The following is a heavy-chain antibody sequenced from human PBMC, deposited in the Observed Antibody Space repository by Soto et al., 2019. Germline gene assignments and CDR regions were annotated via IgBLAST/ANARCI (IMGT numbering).Heavy chain of an antibody. D-gene: IGHD3-10*01. Sequence: QVQLQESGPGLVKPSETLSLTCTVSGGSINSYYWSWIRQPAGKGLEWIGRIYSGGSTNYNPPLKSRLTVPVDTSKNQFSLKLTSVTAADTAVYYCARGPGGFGDFSLDYWGQGTLVTVSS. CDR3: ARGPGGFGDFSLDY. J-gene: IGHJ4*02. CDR1: GGSINSYY. V-gene: IGHV4-4*07. CDR2: IYSGGST.